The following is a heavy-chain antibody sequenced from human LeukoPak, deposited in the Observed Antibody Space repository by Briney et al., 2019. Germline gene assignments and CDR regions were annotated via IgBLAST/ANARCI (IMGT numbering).Heavy chain of an antibody. CDR1: GFTFSSYA. Sequence: GGSLRLSCAASGFTFSSYAMHWVRQAPGKGLEWVAVISYDGSNKYYADSVKGRFTISRDNSKNTLYLQMNSLRAEDTAVYYCARAGHDYGDSFDYWGQGTLVTVSS. J-gene: IGHJ4*02. V-gene: IGHV3-30-3*01. D-gene: IGHD4-17*01. CDR2: ISYDGSNK. CDR3: ARAGHDYGDSFDY.